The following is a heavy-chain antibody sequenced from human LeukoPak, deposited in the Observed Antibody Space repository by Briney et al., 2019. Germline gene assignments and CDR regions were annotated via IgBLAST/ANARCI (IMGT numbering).Heavy chain of an antibody. D-gene: IGHD4-17*01. V-gene: IGHV3-7*01. CDR3: ARDGVYGDYVQSYYFDY. CDR1: KFTFSSYW. J-gene: IGHJ4*02. Sequence: GGSLRLSCAASKFTFSSYWMTWVRQAPGKGLEWVANIKQDGSEKNYVDSVKGRFTISRDNAKNSLYLQMNSLSAEDTAVYYCARDGVYGDYVQSYYFDYWGQGTLVTVSS. CDR2: IKQDGSEK.